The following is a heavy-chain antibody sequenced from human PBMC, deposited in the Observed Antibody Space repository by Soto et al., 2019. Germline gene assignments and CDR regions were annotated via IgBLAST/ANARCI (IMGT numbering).Heavy chain of an antibody. D-gene: IGHD3-22*01. CDR1: DGSISSGDYY. V-gene: IGHV4-61*08. Sequence: PSETLSLTCTVSDGSISSGDYYWSWIRQPPGKGLEWIGYIYYSGSTNYNPSLKSRVTISLDTSKNQFSLKLSSVTAADTAVYYCARSRGGYFDYWGQGTLVTVSS. J-gene: IGHJ4*02. CDR3: ARSRGGYFDY. CDR2: IYYSGST.